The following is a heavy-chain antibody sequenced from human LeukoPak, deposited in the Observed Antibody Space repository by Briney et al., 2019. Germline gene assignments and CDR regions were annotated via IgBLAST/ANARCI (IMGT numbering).Heavy chain of an antibody. CDR2: IYYSGST. V-gene: IGHV4-39*07. D-gene: IGHD2-15*01. CDR1: GGSVSSSSYY. J-gene: IGHJ6*02. Sequence: SETLSLTCTVSGGSVSSSSYYWGWIRQPPGKGLEWVGSIYYSGSTYYNPSLKSRVTISVDTSKNQFSLKLSSVTAADTAVYYCARGGRCSGGSCYSTYYYYYGMDVWGQGTTVTVSS. CDR3: ARGGRCSGGSCYSTYYYYYGMDV.